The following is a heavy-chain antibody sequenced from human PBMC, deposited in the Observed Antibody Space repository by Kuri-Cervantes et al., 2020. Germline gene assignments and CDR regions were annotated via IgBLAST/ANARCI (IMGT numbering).Heavy chain of an antibody. V-gene: IGHV3-21*01. Sequence: GESLKISCAASGFTFSSYSMNWVRQAPGKGLEWVSSISSSSSYIYYADSVKGRFTISRDNAKNSLYLQMNSLRVEDTAIYYCVRGGRWLVLDYRGQGTLVTVSS. CDR3: VRGGRWLVLDY. D-gene: IGHD6-19*01. J-gene: IGHJ4*02. CDR1: GFTFSSYS. CDR2: ISSSSSYI.